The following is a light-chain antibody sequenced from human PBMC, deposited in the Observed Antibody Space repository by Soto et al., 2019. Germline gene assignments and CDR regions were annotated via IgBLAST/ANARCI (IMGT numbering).Light chain of an antibody. CDR3: SSYAGSNIYV. CDR1: SSDVGAYNY. Sequence: QSALTQPPSASGSPGQSVTISCTGTSSDVGAYNYVSWYQLHAGKAPKLIVYEVSKRPSDVPDRFSASKSGNTASLTVSGLQTEDEADYYCSSYAGSNIYVFGIGTKVTVL. V-gene: IGLV2-8*01. J-gene: IGLJ1*01. CDR2: EVS.